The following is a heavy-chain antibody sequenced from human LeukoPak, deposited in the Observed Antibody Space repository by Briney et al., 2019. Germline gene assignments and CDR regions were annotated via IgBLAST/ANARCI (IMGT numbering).Heavy chain of an antibody. CDR1: GFTFSSYA. CDR3: AKDLEWLFPPSYYFDY. Sequence: GGSLRLSCAASGFTFSSYAMSWVRQAPGKGLEWVSAISGSGGSTYYADSVKGRFTISRDNSKNTLYLQMNSLRAEDTAVYYRAKDLEWLFPPSYYFDYWGQGTLVTVSS. J-gene: IGHJ4*02. D-gene: IGHD3-3*01. V-gene: IGHV3-23*01. CDR2: ISGSGGST.